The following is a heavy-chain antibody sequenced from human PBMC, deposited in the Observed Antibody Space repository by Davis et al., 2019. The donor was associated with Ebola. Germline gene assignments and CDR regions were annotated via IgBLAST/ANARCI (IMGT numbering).Heavy chain of an antibody. J-gene: IGHJ3*02. D-gene: IGHD5-24*01. CDR1: GFTFSSYW. CDR3: ARDHNWAFDM. Sequence: GESLKISCAASGFTFSSYWMSWVRQAPGKGLEWLSYIGGNSRNILYADSVKGRFTISRDTAKKSLYLQMNSLRDDDTAVYYCARDHNWAFDMWGQGTMVSISS. V-gene: IGHV3-48*02. CDR2: IGGNSRNI.